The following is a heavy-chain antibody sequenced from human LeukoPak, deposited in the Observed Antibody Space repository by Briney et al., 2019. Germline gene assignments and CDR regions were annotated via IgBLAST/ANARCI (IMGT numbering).Heavy chain of an antibody. V-gene: IGHV4-4*09. D-gene: IGHD3-10*01. Sequence: PSETLSLTCTVSVGSISSYYWSWIRQPPGKGLEWIGYIYTSGSTNYNPSLKSRVTISVDTSKNQFSLKLSSVTAADTAVYYCARHYPDYYYYMDVWGKGTTVTVSS. CDR3: ARHYPDYYYYMDV. J-gene: IGHJ6*03. CDR1: VGSISSYY. CDR2: IYTSGST.